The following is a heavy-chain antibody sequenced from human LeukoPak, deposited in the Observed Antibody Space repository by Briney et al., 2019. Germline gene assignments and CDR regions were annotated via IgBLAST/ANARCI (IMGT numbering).Heavy chain of an antibody. D-gene: IGHD6-19*01. J-gene: IGHJ2*01. Sequence: GGSLRLSCAVSGFTFSDYYMSWIRQAPGKGLEWVSYISSSSSYTNYADSVKGRFTIFRDNAKNSLYLQMNSLRAEDTAVYYCARPYSSGWYGGFDLWGRGTLVTVSS. V-gene: IGHV3-11*03. CDR3: ARPYSSGWYGGFDL. CDR1: GFTFSDYY. CDR2: ISSSSSYT.